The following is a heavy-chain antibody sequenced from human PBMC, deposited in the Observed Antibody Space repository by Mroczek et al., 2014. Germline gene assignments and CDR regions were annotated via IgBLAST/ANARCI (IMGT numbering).Heavy chain of an antibody. Sequence: QVQLQQWGPGLVKPSETLSLTCTVSGGSISSYYWSWIRQPPGKGLEWIGYIYYSGSTNYNPSLKSRVTISVDTSKNQFSLKLSSVTAADTAVYYCARGRDPGAFDYWGQGTPVTVSS. D-gene: IGHD3-10*01. CDR2: IYYSGST. CDR1: GGSISSYY. J-gene: IGHJ4*02. V-gene: IGHV4-59*01. CDR3: ARGRDPGAFDY.